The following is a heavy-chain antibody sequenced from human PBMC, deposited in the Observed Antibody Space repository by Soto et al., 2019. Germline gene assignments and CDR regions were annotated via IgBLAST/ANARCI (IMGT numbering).Heavy chain of an antibody. J-gene: IGHJ1*01. D-gene: IGHD1-1*01. CDR2: IYDSGST. CDR3: ARGGTRAYFHH. Sequence: QVQLQESGPGLVKPSQTLSLTCTVSGGSISSGGYYWSWIRQHPGKGLEWIGSIYDSGSTYYNPSLKSRVTISVDASKNQLSLKLASVTAADTAMYYCARGGTRAYFHHWGQGTLFTVSS. CDR1: GGSISSGGYY. V-gene: IGHV4-31*03.